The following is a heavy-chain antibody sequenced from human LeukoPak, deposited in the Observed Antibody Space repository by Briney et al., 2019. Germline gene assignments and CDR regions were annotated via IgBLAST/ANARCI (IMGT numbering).Heavy chain of an antibody. Sequence: GRPLRLSCTASGFSFSNFGMHWVCQAPGKGLEWVAVISYDGRNQYYADSVKGRFTISRDNSKNTLDLQMNSLRAEDTAVYYCGKGYYGGLYWGQGALVTVSS. J-gene: IGHJ4*02. V-gene: IGHV3-30*18. CDR1: GFSFSNFG. D-gene: IGHD3-10*01. CDR3: GKGYYGGLY. CDR2: ISYDGRNQ.